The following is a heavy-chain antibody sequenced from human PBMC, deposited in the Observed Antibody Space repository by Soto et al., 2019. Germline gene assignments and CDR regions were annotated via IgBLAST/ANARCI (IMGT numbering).Heavy chain of an antibody. V-gene: IGHV4-34*01. CDR2: INHSGST. CDR3: ARGPTSITMVRGVIRPRFDP. D-gene: IGHD3-10*01. CDR1: GGSFSGYY. J-gene: IGHJ5*02. Sequence: QVQLQQWGAGLLKPSETLSLTCAVYGGSFSGYYWSWIRQPPGKGLEWIGEINHSGSTNFNPSLKCRVTKSVDTSRNQCSLRLSSVTAADTAVYYCARGPTSITMVRGVIRPRFDPWGQGTLLTVSS.